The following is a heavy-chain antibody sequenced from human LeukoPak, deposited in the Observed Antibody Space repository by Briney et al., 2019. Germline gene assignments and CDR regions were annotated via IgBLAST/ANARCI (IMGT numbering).Heavy chain of an antibody. J-gene: IGHJ6*02. V-gene: IGHV7-4-1*02. CDR1: GYTFTSYD. CDR3: ARGFDSGYDVYYYGMDV. Sequence: GALVKVSCKASGYTFTSYDMNWVRQAPGQGLEWMGWINTNTGNPTYAQGFTGRFVFSLDTSVSTAYLQISSLKAEDTAVYYCARGFDSGYDVYYYGMDVWGQGTTVTVSS. D-gene: IGHD5-12*01. CDR2: INTNTGNP.